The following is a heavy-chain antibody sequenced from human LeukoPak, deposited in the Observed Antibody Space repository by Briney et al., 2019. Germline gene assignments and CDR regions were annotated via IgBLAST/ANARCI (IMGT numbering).Heavy chain of an antibody. CDR2: ISYDGSNK. CDR1: GFTFSSYG. V-gene: IGHV3-30*18. J-gene: IGHJ6*04. D-gene: IGHD3-9*01. CDR3: AKGAQSSKELLRYFDWLGPYYGMDV. Sequence: GRSLRLSCAASGFTFSSYGMHWVRQAPGKGLEWVAVISYDGSNKYYADSVKGRFTISRDNSKNTLYLQMNSLRAEDTAVYYCAKGAQSSKELLRYFDWLGPYYGMDVWGKGTTVTVSS.